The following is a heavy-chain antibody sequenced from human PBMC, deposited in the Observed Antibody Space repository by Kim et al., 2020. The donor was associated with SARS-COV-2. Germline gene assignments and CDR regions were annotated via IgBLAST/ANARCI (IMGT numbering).Heavy chain of an antibody. CDR2: INPNSGGT. CDR1: GYTFTGYY. V-gene: IGHV1-2*02. CDR3: ARPATYCSGGSCYPYNWFDP. J-gene: IGHJ5*02. D-gene: IGHD2-15*01. Sequence: ASVKVSCKASGYTFTGYYMHWVRQAPGQGLEWMGWINPNSGGTNYAQKFQGRVTMTRDTSISTAYMELSRLRSDDTAVYYCARPATYCSGGSCYPYNWFDPWGQGTLVTVSS.